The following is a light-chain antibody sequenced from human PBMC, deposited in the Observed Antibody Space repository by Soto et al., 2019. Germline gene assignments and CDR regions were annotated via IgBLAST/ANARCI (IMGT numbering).Light chain of an antibody. CDR2: GDN. J-gene: IGLJ1*01. V-gene: IGLV1-51*01. CDR3: GSWDSSLSAYV. CDR1: SSNIGGNS. Sequence: QSVLTQPPSVSAAPGQKVTVSCSGSSSNIGGNSVSWYQQLPGTAPKLLIYGDNKRPSGIPDRFSGSKSGTSATLGITGFQTGDEADYYCGSWDSSLSAYVFGTGTKVTVL.